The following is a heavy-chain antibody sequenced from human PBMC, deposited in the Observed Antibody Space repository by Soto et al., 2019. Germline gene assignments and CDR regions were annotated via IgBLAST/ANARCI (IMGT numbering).Heavy chain of an antibody. CDR3: ARREDYGDYGRDLYYYYYMDV. CDR1: GGSISSSSYY. J-gene: IGHJ6*03. D-gene: IGHD4-17*01. Sequence: SETLSLTCTVSGGSISSSSYYWGWIRQPPGKGLEWIGSIYYSGSTYYNPSLKSRVTISVDTSKNQFSLKLSSVTAADTAVYYCARREDYGDYGRDLYYYYYMDVWGKGTTVTVSS. CDR2: IYYSGST. V-gene: IGHV4-39*01.